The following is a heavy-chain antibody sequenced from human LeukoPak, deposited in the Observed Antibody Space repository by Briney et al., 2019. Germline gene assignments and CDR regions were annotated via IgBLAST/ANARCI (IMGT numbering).Heavy chain of an antibody. V-gene: IGHV4-34*01. CDR2: INHSGCT. J-gene: IGHJ4*02. Sequence: SETLSLTCAVYGGSFSGYYWSWIRQPPGKGLEWIGEINHSGCTNYNPSLKGRVTISVDTSKNQFSLKLSSVTAADTAVYYCARGLSVTYYYDSSGYYYYWGQGTLVTVSS. CDR3: ARGLSVTYYYDSSGYYYY. D-gene: IGHD3-22*01. CDR1: GGSFSGYY.